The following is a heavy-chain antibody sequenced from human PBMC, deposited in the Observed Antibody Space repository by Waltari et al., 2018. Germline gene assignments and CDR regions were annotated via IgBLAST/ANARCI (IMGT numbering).Heavy chain of an antibody. D-gene: IGHD3-10*01. V-gene: IGHV4-39*01. CDR1: GDSIKTATYY. J-gene: IGHJ4*02. CDR3: ARLVWFGAWIDN. CDR2: IHSSGTT. Sequence: QVQLQESGPGMLRPSETLSLTCPVSGDSIKTATYYWGWIRQSPGKGLECLGTIHSSGTTYVPTSLEPRVTISVDTFNNRFSLNLRSATAADTAVYFCARLVWFGAWIDNWGQGSLVTVSS.